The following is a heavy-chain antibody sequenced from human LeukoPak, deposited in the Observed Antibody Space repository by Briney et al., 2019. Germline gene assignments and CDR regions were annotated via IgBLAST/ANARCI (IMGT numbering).Heavy chain of an antibody. Sequence: ASVKVSCKASGYTFTGYYVHWVRQAPGQGLEWMGIINPSGGSTSYAQKFQGRVTMTRDMSTSTVYMELSSLRSEDTAVYYCARASRSNGYFDYWGQGTLVTVSS. V-gene: IGHV1-46*01. CDR1: GYTFTGYY. D-gene: IGHD3-16*01. CDR2: INPSGGST. CDR3: ARASRSNGYFDY. J-gene: IGHJ4*02.